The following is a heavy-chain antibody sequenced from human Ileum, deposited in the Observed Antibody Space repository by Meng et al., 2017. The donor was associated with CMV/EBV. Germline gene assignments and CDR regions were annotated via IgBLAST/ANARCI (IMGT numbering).Heavy chain of an antibody. CDR3: ASGKSNLEY. CDR2: FNHYGSN. CDR1: GGSFIGFY. D-gene: IGHD4-11*01. V-gene: IGHV4-34*01. Sequence: QVQLQEWGAALLNTSEALSLTCAIYGGSFIGFYCGWIRQGPGNGLEWIGEFNHYGSNNYNPSLKSRVTISVDTSKNQFSLNLSSVTAADTAVYYCASGKSNLEYWGQGTLVTVSS. J-gene: IGHJ4*02.